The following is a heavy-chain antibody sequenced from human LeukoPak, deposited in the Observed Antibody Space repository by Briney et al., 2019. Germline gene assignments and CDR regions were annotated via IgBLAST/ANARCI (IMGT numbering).Heavy chain of an antibody. D-gene: IGHD6-19*01. CDR1: GYTFTSYG. J-gene: IGHJ4*02. V-gene: IGHV1-18*01. CDR3: ARVSSGWYFGGDYFDY. Sequence: ASVKVSCKASGYTFTSYGISWVRQAPGQGLEWMGWISAYNGNTNYAQKLQGRVTMTTDTSTSTAYMELRSLRSDDTAVYYRARVSSGWYFGGDYFDYWGQGTLVTVSS. CDR2: ISAYNGNT.